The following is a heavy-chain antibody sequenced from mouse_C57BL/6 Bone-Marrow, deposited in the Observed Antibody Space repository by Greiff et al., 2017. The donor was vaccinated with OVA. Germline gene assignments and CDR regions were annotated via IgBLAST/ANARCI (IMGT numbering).Heavy chain of an antibody. V-gene: IGHV1-19*01. CDR2: INPYNGGT. Sequence: EVQLQQSGPVLVKPGASVKMSCKASGYTFTDYYMNWVKQSHGKSLEWIGVINPYNGGTSYNQKFKGKATLTVDRSSSTAYMELNSLTSEDSAVYYCARAGDYDQYYFDYWGQGTTLTVSS. CDR3: ARAGDYDQYYFDY. CDR1: GYTFTDYY. J-gene: IGHJ2*01. D-gene: IGHD2-4*01.